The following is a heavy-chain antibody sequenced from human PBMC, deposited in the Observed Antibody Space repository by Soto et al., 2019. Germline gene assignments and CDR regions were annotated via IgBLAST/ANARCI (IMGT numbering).Heavy chain of an antibody. D-gene: IGHD2-15*01. CDR2: INPNSGGT. Sequence: ASVKVSCKASGYTFTGYYMHWVRQAPGQGLEWMGWINPNSGGTNYAQKFQGWVTMTRDTSISTAYMELSRLRSDDTAVYYCARMGGCSGGSCYPGYHYYHYMDVWGKGTTVTVSS. CDR1: GYTFTGYY. CDR3: ARMGGCSGGSCYPGYHYYHYMDV. J-gene: IGHJ6*03. V-gene: IGHV1-2*04.